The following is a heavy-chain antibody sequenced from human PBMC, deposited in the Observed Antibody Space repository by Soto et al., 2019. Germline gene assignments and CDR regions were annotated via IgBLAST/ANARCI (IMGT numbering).Heavy chain of an antibody. CDR1: GGSFSGYY. Sequence: SETLSLTCAVYGGSFSGYYWSWIRQPPGKGLEWIGEINHSGSTNYNPSLKSRVTISVDTSKNQFSLKLSSVTAADTAVYYCARAFYSSSYYFDYWGQGTLVTVSS. CDR2: INHSGST. V-gene: IGHV4-34*01. D-gene: IGHD6-6*01. J-gene: IGHJ4*02. CDR3: ARAFYSSSYYFDY.